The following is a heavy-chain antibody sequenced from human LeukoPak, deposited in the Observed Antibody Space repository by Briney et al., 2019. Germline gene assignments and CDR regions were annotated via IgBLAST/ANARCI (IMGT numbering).Heavy chain of an antibody. Sequence: GGSLRLSCAASGFTFSSYAMTWVRQAPGKGLEWVSSLSDSGGSTYYADSVRGRFTISRDNSKNTLYLQMNSLRAEDTAVYYCARAKVFWSGSPFWGQGTLVTVSS. J-gene: IGHJ4*02. CDR3: ARAKVFWSGSPF. CDR1: GFTFSSYA. D-gene: IGHD3-3*01. CDR2: LSDSGGST. V-gene: IGHV3-23*01.